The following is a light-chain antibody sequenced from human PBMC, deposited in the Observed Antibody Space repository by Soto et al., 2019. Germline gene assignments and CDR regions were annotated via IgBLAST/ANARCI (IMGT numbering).Light chain of an antibody. J-gene: IGKJ5*01. V-gene: IGKV3-11*01. CDR3: LHRMNWPLT. Sequence: DILLTQSPVTLSLSRWDIATLSCRASETVSSYLLWYQQKPGQDPRLLIYDASERATGIPARFSGSGSETDFTLTISSLEPEDFGVYYCLHRMNWPLTFGQGTRLEIK. CDR1: ETVSSY. CDR2: DAS.